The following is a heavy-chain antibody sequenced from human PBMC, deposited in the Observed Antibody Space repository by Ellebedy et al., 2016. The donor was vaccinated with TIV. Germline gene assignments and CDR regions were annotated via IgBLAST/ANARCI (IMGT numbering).Heavy chain of an antibody. Sequence: ASVKVSXKASGYRLSRYYIHWMRQAPGRGLEWMGVIDPSNGGTSYSQKFQGRLLVTTDTSTSTVYVDLSSLRFDDTAMYYCARYHSSGDDYWGQGTLVTVSS. V-gene: IGHV1-46*01. CDR1: GYRLSRYY. CDR3: ARYHSSGDDY. CDR2: IDPSNGGT. D-gene: IGHD3-22*01. J-gene: IGHJ4*02.